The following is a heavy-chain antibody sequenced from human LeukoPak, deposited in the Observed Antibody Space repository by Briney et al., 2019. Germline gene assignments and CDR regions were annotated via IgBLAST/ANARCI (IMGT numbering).Heavy chain of an antibody. CDR3: ARVTRSFDY. CDR2: ISAYNGNT. CDR1: RYTFTTYG. Sequence: ASVKVSCTASRYTFTTYGISWVRQAPGQGFERMRWISAYNGNTNNAKKLQGRVTMTTDTSTSTAYMELRSLRSDDTAVYDCARVTRSFDYWGQGTLVTVSS. V-gene: IGHV1-18*01. J-gene: IGHJ4*02. D-gene: IGHD4-11*01.